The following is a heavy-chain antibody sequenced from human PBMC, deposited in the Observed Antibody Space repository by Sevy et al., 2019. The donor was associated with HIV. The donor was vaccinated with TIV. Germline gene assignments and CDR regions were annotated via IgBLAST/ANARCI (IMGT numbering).Heavy chain of an antibody. Sequence: SETLSLTCAVYGGSFSGYYWSWIRQPPGKGLEWIGEINHSGSTNYNPSLKSRVTISVDTSKNQFSLKLSSVTAPDTAVYYCARWGGVLGYYYYGMDVWGQGTTVTVSS. J-gene: IGHJ6*02. CDR3: ARWGGVLGYYYYGMDV. CDR1: GGSFSGYY. D-gene: IGHD2-8*02. V-gene: IGHV4-34*01. CDR2: INHSGST.